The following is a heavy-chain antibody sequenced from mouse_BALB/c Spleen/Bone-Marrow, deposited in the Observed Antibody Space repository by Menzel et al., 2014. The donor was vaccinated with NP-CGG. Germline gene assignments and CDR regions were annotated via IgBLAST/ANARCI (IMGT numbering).Heavy chain of an antibody. J-gene: IGHJ4*01. Sequence: QVQLQQSGPELVKPRASVKISCKTSGYTFSYSWMNWVRQRPGQGLEWIGRIYPEDGDTNYNGRFKGKATLTADKSSNTTYIQLSSLTSVDSAVYFCARNPHYYAMDYWGQGTSVTVSS. CDR3: ARNPHYYAMDY. CDR2: IYPEDGDT. V-gene: IGHV1-82*01. CDR1: GYTFSYSW.